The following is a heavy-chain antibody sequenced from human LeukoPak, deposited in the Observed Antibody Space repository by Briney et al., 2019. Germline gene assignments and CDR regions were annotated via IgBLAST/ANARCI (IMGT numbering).Heavy chain of an antibody. V-gene: IGHV3-21*04. CDR1: GFTFSSYS. Sequence: PGGSLRLSCAASGFTFSSYSMNWVRQAPGKGLEWVSSISSSSSYIYYADSVKGRFTISRDNAKNSLYLQMNSLRAEDTAVYYCVLGDGSGSYYPDDAFDIWGQGTMVTVSS. J-gene: IGHJ3*02. D-gene: IGHD3-10*01. CDR2: ISSSSSYI. CDR3: VLGDGSGSYYPDDAFDI.